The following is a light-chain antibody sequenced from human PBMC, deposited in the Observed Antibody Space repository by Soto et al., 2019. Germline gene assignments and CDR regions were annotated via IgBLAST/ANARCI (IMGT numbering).Light chain of an antibody. CDR2: AAS. CDR1: QSISSY. Sequence: DIQMTQSPSSLSASVGDRVTMTCRASQSISSYLNWYQQKPGKAPKLLIYAASSLQSGVPSRFSGSGSATDFTLTISSLHPEDFATYYCQESYSIPWTFGQGTKVEI. V-gene: IGKV1-39*01. CDR3: QESYSIPWT. J-gene: IGKJ1*01.